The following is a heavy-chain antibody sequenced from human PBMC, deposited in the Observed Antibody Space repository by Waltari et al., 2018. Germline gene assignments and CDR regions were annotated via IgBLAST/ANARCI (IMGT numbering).Heavy chain of an antibody. CDR3: ARAVDVADY. V-gene: IGHV3-7*01. Sequence: EIQVVESGGGLVQPGGSLRLSCAASGFTFSSYWMSWVRQAPGKGLEWVANIKQDGSAKFYLDSVKGRFTISRDNAKNTLYLQMNSLRAEDTALYYYARAVDVADYWGQGTLVTVSS. J-gene: IGHJ4*02. CDR1: GFTFSSYW. D-gene: IGHD5-12*01. CDR2: IKQDGSAK.